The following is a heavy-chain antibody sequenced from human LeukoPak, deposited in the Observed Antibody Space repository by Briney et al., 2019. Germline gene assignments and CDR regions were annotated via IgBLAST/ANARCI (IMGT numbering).Heavy chain of an antibody. D-gene: IGHD1-26*01. CDR2: ISSTSSYI. CDR1: GFTFSSYS. J-gene: IGHJ3*02. CDR3: AKFLYSGILKGAFDI. Sequence: GGSLRLSCAASGFTFSSYSMNWVRQAPGKGLEWVSSISSTSSYIYYEDPVKGRFTISRDNAKNSLYLEMNSLRAEDTAVYYCAKFLYSGILKGAFDIWGQGTMVTVSS. V-gene: IGHV3-21*06.